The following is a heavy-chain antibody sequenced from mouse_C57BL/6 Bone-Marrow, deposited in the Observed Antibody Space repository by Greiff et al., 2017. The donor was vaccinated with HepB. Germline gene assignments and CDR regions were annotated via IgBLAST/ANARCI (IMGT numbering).Heavy chain of an antibody. CDR3: ARGSKGWFAY. V-gene: IGHV5-17*01. J-gene: IGHJ3*01. CDR2: ISSGSSTI. Sequence: EVKLVESGGGLVKPGGSLKLSCAASGFTFSDYGMHWVRQAPEKGLEWVAYISSGSSTIYYADTVKGRFTISRDNAKNTLFLQMTSLRSEDTAMYYCARGSKGWFAYWGQGTLVTVSA. D-gene: IGHD2-5*01. CDR1: GFTFSDYG.